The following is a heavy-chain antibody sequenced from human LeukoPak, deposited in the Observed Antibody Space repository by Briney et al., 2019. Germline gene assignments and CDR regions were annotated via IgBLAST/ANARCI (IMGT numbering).Heavy chain of an antibody. D-gene: IGHD3-3*01. CDR1: GFTFSSYA. Sequence: GGSLRLSCAASGFTFSSYAMTWVRQAPGKGLEWVSSISGSGGSTYYADSVKGRFTISRHSSKNTLYLQMNSLRGEDTAVYYCARFLGRITISGVVPYGMDVWGQGTTVTVSS. CDR3: ARFLGRITISGVVPYGMDV. V-gene: IGHV3-23*01. CDR2: ISGSGGST. J-gene: IGHJ6*02.